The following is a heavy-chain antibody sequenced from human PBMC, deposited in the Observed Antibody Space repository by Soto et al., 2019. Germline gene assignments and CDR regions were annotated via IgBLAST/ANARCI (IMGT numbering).Heavy chain of an antibody. Sequence: GESLTVSYEASGYRFTLYWIAWVRQLNGKGLEWMGIIYPDDSDTRYSPSSQGQVTISADESITTAFLQWSSLKASDTGMYYCARHQGEQSAFDIWGQGTMVTVSS. CDR2: IYPDDSDT. J-gene: IGHJ3*02. D-gene: IGHD3-16*01. V-gene: IGHV5-51*01. CDR3: ARHQGEQSAFDI. CDR1: GYRFTLYW.